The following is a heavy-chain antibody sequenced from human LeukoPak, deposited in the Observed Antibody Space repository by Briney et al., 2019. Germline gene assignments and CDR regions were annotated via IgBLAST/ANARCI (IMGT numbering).Heavy chain of an antibody. Sequence: GASVKVSCKASGGTFSSYAISWVRQAPGQGLEWMGRIIPILGIANYAQKFQGRVTITADKSTSTAYMELSSLRSEDTAVYYCARGETAYYYDSSGYLIYWGQGTLVTVSS. CDR2: IIPILGIA. CDR3: ARGETAYYYDSSGYLIY. CDR1: GGTFSSYA. V-gene: IGHV1-69*04. D-gene: IGHD3-22*01. J-gene: IGHJ4*02.